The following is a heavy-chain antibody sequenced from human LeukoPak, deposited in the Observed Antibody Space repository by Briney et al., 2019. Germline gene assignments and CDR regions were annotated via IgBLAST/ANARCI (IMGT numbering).Heavy chain of an antibody. CDR2: ICDSGSNA. D-gene: IGHD3-22*01. Sequence: SETLSLTCTVSGSSITSYYWSWIRQPPGKGLEWIGYICDSGSNADYNPSLKSRVTISVDTSENQFSLKLSSVTAADTAVYYCARAPGPYDSSGHYFNFEYWGQGTLVTVSS. V-gene: IGHV4-59*01. CDR1: GSSITSYY. J-gene: IGHJ4*02. CDR3: ARAPGPYDSSGHYFNFEY.